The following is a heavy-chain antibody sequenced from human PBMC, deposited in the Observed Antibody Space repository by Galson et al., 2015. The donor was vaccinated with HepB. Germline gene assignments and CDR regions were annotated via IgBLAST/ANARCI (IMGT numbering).Heavy chain of an antibody. J-gene: IGHJ3*02. Sequence: SVKVSCKASGYTFTSYYMHWVRQAPGQGLEWMGIINPSGGSTSYAQKFQGRVTVTRDTSTSTVYMELSSLRSEDTAVYYCAREVRGGRAFDIWGQGTTVTVSS. CDR2: INPSGGST. V-gene: IGHV1-46*01. CDR3: AREVRGGRAFDI. D-gene: IGHD1-26*01. CDR1: GYTFTSYY.